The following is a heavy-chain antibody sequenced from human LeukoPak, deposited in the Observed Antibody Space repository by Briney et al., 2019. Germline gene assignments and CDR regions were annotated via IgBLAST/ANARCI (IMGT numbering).Heavy chain of an antibody. CDR2: ISGSGGST. J-gene: IGHJ5*02. CDR1: GFTFSIFA. Sequence: GGSLRLSCAASGFTFSIFAMSWVRQAPGKGLEWVSTISGSGGSTYYADSVKGRFTISRDSSKNTLYLQMNSLRAEDTAVYYCVRGYSYGWFDPWGQGTLVTVSS. CDR3: VRGYSYGWFDP. V-gene: IGHV3-23*01. D-gene: IGHD5-18*01.